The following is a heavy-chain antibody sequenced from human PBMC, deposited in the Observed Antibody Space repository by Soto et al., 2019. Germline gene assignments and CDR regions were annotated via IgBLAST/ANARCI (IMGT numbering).Heavy chain of an antibody. Sequence: GASLKVSCKASGYTFTSYAMHWVRQAPGQRLEWMGWINAGNGNTKYSQKFQGRVTITRDTSASTAYMELSSLRSEDTAVYYCARGLRPFEAPRPLGYWGQGTVVTVSS. CDR2: INAGNGNT. V-gene: IGHV1-3*01. D-gene: IGHD3-16*01. CDR3: ARGLRPFEAPRPLGY. CDR1: GYTFTSYA. J-gene: IGHJ4*02.